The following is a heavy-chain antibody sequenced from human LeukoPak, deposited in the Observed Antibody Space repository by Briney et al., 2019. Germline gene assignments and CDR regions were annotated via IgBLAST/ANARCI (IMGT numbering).Heavy chain of an antibody. V-gene: IGHV3-53*01. J-gene: IGHJ6*03. Sequence: GGSLRLSCAASGFIVSSNYMTWVRQAPGKGLEWVSVIYSGGNTYNADSVKGRFTISRDNSKNTLYLQMNSLRAEDTAVYYCARDVLYSSSRTPSSYMDVWGQGTTVTVSS. CDR1: GFIVSSNY. CDR2: IYSGGNT. CDR3: ARDVLYSSSRTPSSYMDV. D-gene: IGHD6-6*01.